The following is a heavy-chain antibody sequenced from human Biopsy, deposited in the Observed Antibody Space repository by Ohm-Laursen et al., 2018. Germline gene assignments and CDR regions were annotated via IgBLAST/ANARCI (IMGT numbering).Heavy chain of an antibody. CDR1: GYSISSDYR. CDR3: ARVGSGWAPFDK. V-gene: IGHV4-38-2*01. D-gene: IGHD6-19*01. CDR2: IFKDGNT. J-gene: IGHJ4*02. Sequence: SETLSLTCAVSGYSISSDYRWGWIRQPPGKTLEWLGNIFKDGNTHYNPSLRSRLIILINTSKNQFSLMMTSVSGAGTAVYFCARVGSGWAPFDKWGPGTLVTVSS.